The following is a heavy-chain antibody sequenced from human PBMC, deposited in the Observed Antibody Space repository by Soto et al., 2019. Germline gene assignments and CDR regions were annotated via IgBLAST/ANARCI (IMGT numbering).Heavy chain of an antibody. CDR2: ISGRGDST. CDR3: ARRGSGSYYDY. J-gene: IGHJ4*02. CDR1: GFTFSTYA. V-gene: IGHV3-23*01. D-gene: IGHD1-26*01. Sequence: EVQLLESGGGLVQPGGSLRLSCAATGFTFSTYAMRWVRQAPGKGLEWVSAISGRGDSTYYADSVKGRFTISRDNSKNTLYLQMNSLRAEDTAVYYCARRGSGSYYDYWGQGTLVTVSS.